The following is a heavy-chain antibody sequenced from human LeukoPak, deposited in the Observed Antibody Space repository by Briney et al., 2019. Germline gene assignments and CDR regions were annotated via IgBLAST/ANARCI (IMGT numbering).Heavy chain of an antibody. J-gene: IGHJ4*02. CDR2: IYPGDSDT. CDR3: ASPGTGGEGYRGPCYFDY. Sequence: GESLKISCKGSGYSFTSYWIGWVRQMPGKGLEWMGIIYPGDSDTRYSPSFQGQVSISADKSISTAYLQWSGLKASDTAMYYCASPGTGGEGYRGPCYFDYWGQGTLVTVSS. D-gene: IGHD1-14*01. V-gene: IGHV5-51*01. CDR1: GYSFTSYW.